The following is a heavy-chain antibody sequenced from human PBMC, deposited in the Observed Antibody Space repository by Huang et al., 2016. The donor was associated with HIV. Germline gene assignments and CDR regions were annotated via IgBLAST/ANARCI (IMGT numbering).Heavy chain of an antibody. CDR3: ATCSSSWYCTGKWFFDL. J-gene: IGHJ2*01. D-gene: IGHD6-13*01. Sequence: QVQLRESGPGRVKPSETLSLPCVVSGASITDYYWSWIRQSPGRGLEWVGYIYHSASSHYSPSLKSRVSMSVETSRHQLSLNLNSVTTADTAVYYCATCSSSWYCTGKWFFDLWGRGTLVTVSS. V-gene: IGHV4-59*01. CDR2: IYHSASS. CDR1: GASITDYY.